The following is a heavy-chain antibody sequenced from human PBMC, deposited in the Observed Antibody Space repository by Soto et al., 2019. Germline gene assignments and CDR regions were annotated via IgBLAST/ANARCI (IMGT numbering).Heavy chain of an antibody. V-gene: IGHV4-39*01. J-gene: IGHJ4*02. CDR1: GGSISSSSYY. Sequence: QLQLQESGPGLVKPSETLSLTCTVSGGSISSSSYYWGWIRQPPGKGLEWIGSIYYSGSTYYNPSLKCRVTISVDTSKNQFSLKLSSVTAADTAVYYCVRQRRGSYYFDYWGQGTLVTVSS. CDR3: VRQRRGSYYFDY. D-gene: IGHD1-26*01. CDR2: IYYSGST.